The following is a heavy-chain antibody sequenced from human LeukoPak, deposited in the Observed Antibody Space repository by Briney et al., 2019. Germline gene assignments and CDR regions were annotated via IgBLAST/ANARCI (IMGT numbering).Heavy chain of an antibody. V-gene: IGHV3-48*01. CDR3: ARSPIAAAGTAFDS. D-gene: IGHD6-13*01. CDR1: GFTFSSYG. CDR2: ISPSGSTI. J-gene: IGHJ4*02. Sequence: SGGSLRLSCAASGFTFSSYGMNWVRQAPGKGLDWVSYISPSGSTIYFTDSVKGRFTISRDNAKNSLYLQMTSLRAEDTAVYYCARSPIAAAGTAFDSWGQGTLVTVSS.